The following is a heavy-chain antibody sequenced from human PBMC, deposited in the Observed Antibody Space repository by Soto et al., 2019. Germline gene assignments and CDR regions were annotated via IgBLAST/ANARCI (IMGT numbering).Heavy chain of an antibody. CDR1: GASINFYY. D-gene: IGHD3-10*01. CDR3: ARGGGSPYHNHEFDF. V-gene: IGHV4-59*01. Sequence: QVQLQESGPGLVKPSETLSLTCAVSGASINFYYWNWIRQPPGRGLEWVVSFSSSGSTNYNPSLGSRVTISLDTSKNQFSLTLNSVTAADTAVYYCARGGGSPYHNHEFDFWGQGTLVTVSS. J-gene: IGHJ4*02. CDR2: FSSSGST.